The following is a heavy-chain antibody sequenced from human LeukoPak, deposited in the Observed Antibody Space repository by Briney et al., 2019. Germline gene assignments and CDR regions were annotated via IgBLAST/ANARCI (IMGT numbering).Heavy chain of an antibody. CDR1: GFTFSSYA. Sequence: PGGSLRLSCAASGFTFSSYAMHWVRQAPGKGLEYVSAISSNGGSTYYANSVKGRFTISRDNSKNTLYLQMGSLRAEDMAVYYCARSSGGSGGDAFDIWGQGTMVTVSS. V-gene: IGHV3-64*01. J-gene: IGHJ3*02. D-gene: IGHD6-19*01. CDR2: ISSNGGST. CDR3: ARSSGGSGGDAFDI.